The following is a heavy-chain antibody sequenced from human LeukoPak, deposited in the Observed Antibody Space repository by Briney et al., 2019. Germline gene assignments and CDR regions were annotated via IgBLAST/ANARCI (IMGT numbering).Heavy chain of an antibody. CDR1: GYTFTSYS. J-gene: IGHJ4*02. V-gene: IGHV1-18*01. D-gene: IGHD3-9*01. CDR3: LRVVTDYYRADY. CDR2: IGTHSGKT. Sequence: ASAKVSCKASGYTFTSYSLSWVRQVPGQGLEWMGWIGTHSGKTNYPQKFQGRVTMTTDTSTSTAYMELRSLASDDTAVYYCLRVVTDYYRADYWGQGTLVTVSS.